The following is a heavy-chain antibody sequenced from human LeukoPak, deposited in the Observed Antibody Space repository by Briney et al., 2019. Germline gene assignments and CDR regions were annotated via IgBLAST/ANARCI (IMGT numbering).Heavy chain of an antibody. V-gene: IGHV1-8*01. D-gene: IGHD1-26*01. Sequence: ASVRVSCKTSGYTFTSYDINWVRQATGQGLEWMGYMSPNSGNTGYAQNIQGRVTMTRNTSINTAYMELSSLRSEDTAVYYCARSFLVGAGGSHKYEPLDYFDYWGQGTLVTVSS. CDR3: ARSFLVGAGGSHKYEPLDYFDY. CDR2: MSPNSGNT. CDR1: GYTFTSYD. J-gene: IGHJ4*02.